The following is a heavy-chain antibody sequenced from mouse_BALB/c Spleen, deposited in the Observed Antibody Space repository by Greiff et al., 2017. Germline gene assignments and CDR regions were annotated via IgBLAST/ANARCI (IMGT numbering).Heavy chain of an antibody. CDR1: GFTFSSFG. CDR2: ISSGSSTI. CDR3: ARSKPDYGFTWFAC. J-gene: IGHJ3*01. Sequence: EVKLMESGGGLVQPGGSRKLSCAASGFTFSSFGMHWVRQAPEKGLEWVAYISSGSSTIYYADTVKGRFTISRDNPKNTLFLQMTSLRSEDTAMYYCARSKPDYGFTWFACWGQGTLVTVSA. D-gene: IGHD2-2*01. V-gene: IGHV5-17*02.